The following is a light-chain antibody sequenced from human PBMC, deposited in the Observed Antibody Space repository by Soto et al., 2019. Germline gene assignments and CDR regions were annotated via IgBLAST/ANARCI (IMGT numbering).Light chain of an antibody. J-gene: IGLJ1*01. CDR1: SSDVGGYNY. CDR2: DVS. Sequence: CGSRWPPNPINCTGTSSDVGGYNYVSWYQQHPGKAPKLMIYDVSNRPSGVSNRFSGSKSGNTASLTISGLQAEDEADYYCSSYTSSSPYVFGTGTKVTVL. CDR3: SSYTSSSPYV. V-gene: IGLV2-14*04.